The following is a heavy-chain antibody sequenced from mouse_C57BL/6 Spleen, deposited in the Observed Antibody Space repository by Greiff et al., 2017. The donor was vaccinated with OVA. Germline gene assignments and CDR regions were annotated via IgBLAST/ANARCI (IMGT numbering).Heavy chain of an antibody. D-gene: IGHD3-2*02. V-gene: IGHV1-54*01. CDR3: ARSGNYVDY. Sequence: VQLQQSGAELVRPGTSVKVSCKASGYAFTNYLIEWVKQRPGQGLEWIGVINPGSGGTNYNEKFKGKGTLTADKSSSTAYMQLSSLTSEDSAVYFCARSGNYVDYWGQGTTLTVSS. J-gene: IGHJ2*01. CDR2: INPGSGGT. CDR1: GYAFTNYL.